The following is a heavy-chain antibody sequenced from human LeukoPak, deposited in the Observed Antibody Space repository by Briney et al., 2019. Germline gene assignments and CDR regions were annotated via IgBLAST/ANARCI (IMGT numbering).Heavy chain of an antibody. CDR3: ARAPVGYCSGGTCKRYFDY. V-gene: IGHV4-30-4*01. CDR2: INFSGST. J-gene: IGHJ4*02. D-gene: IGHD2-15*01. CDR1: GGSISSGDYY. Sequence: SQTLSLTCTVSGGSISSGDYYWSWIRQPPGKGLEYIGYINFSGSTSYNPSLKGRLTISVVTSKNQFSLKLSSVTAADTAVYYCARAPVGYCSGGTCKRYFDYWGQGTLVFVSS.